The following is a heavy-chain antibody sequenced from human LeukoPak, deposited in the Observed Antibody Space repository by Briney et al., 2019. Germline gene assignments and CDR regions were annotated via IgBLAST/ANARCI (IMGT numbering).Heavy chain of an antibody. V-gene: IGHV1-2*02. CDR1: GYTFTGYY. Sequence: GASVKVSCKASGYTFTGYYMHWVRQAPGQGLEWMGWINPNSGGTNYAQKFQGRVTMTRDTSISTAYMELSRLRSDDTAVYYCAREQMVRGVVSGSGRAPYYYGMDVWGQGTTVTVSS. CDR3: AREQMVRGVVSGSGRAPYYYGMDV. J-gene: IGHJ6*02. D-gene: IGHD3-10*01. CDR2: INPNSGGT.